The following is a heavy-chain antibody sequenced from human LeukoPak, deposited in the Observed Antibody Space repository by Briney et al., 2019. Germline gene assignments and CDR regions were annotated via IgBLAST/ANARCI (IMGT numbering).Heavy chain of an antibody. D-gene: IGHD3-22*01. CDR2: IYYSGST. V-gene: IGHV4-39*01. Sequence: KTSETLSLTCTVSGGSISSSSYYWGWIRQPPGKGLEWIGSIYYSGSTYYNPSLKSRVTISVDTSKNQFSLKLSSVTAADTAVYYCVRLPLITMIAAVADAFDIWGQGTMVTVSS. J-gene: IGHJ3*02. CDR1: GGSISSSSYY. CDR3: VRLPLITMIAAVADAFDI.